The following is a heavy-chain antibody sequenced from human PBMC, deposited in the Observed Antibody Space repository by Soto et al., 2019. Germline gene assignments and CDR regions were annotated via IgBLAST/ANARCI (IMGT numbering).Heavy chain of an antibody. Sequence: QAGGSLRLSCAASRFTFSTYTMHWVRQAPGKGPEWVAVISSDGDNKYYADSVKGRFAISRDNSKDTLYLQMHSLKTEDTAVYYCARDPHKXGRYEWVAMTLSIDFDYWGRGTLVTVSS. CDR2: ISSDGDNK. CDR1: RFTFSTYT. J-gene: IGHJ4*02. V-gene: IGHV3-30*09. D-gene: IGHD6-19*01. CDR3: ARDPHKXGRYEWVAMTLSIDFDY.